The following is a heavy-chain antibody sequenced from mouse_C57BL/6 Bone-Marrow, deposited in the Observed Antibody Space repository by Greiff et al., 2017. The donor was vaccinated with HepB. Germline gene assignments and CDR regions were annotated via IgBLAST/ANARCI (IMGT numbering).Heavy chain of an antibody. CDR3: ARDPPGAMDY. J-gene: IGHJ4*01. CDR1: GFTFSDYY. Sequence: EVKLMESEGGLVQPGSSMKLSCTASGFTFSDYYMAWVRQVPEKGLEWVANINYDGSSTYYLDSLKSRFIISRDNAKNILYLQMSSLKSEDTATYYCARDPPGAMDYWGQGTSVTVSS. V-gene: IGHV5-16*01. CDR2: INYDGSST.